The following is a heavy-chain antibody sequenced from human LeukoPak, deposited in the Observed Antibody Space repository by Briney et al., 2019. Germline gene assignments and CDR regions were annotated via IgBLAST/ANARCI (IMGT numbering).Heavy chain of an antibody. CDR2: ISSSSSYI. V-gene: IGHV3-21*01. D-gene: IGHD4-17*01. CDR3: ARTYDYGDYEDAFDT. J-gene: IGHJ3*02. Sequence: PGGSLRLSCAASGFTFSSYSMNWVRQAPGKGLEWVSSISSSSSYIYYADSVKGRFTISRDNAKNSLYLQMNSLRAEDTAVYYCARTYDYGDYEDAFDTWGQGTMVTVSS. CDR1: GFTFSSYS.